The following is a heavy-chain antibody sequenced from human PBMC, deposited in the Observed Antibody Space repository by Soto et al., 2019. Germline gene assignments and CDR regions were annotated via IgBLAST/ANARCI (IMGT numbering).Heavy chain of an antibody. V-gene: IGHV3-33*01. D-gene: IGHD3-10*01. Sequence: GGSLRLSCAASGFTFSSYGMHWVRQAPGKGLEWVAVIWYDGSNKYYADSVKGRFTISRDNSKNTLYLQMNSLRAEDTAVYYCARDRYPDYYGSGSPNWFDPWGQGTLVTVSS. J-gene: IGHJ5*02. CDR1: GFTFSSYG. CDR2: IWYDGSNK. CDR3: ARDRYPDYYGSGSPNWFDP.